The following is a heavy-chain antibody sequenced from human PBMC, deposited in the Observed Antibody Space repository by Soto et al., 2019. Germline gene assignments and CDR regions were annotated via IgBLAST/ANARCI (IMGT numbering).Heavy chain of an antibody. V-gene: IGHV1-69*13. CDR2: IIPIFGTA. CDR3: ASGKMTNPYYYYGMDV. D-gene: IGHD1-26*01. J-gene: IGHJ6*02. CDR1: GGTFSSYA. Sequence: SVKVSCKASGGTFSSYAISRVRQAPGQGLEWMGGIIPIFGTANYAQKFQGRVTITADESTSTAYMELSSLRSEDTAVYYCASGKMTNPYYYYGMDVWGQGTTVTVSS.